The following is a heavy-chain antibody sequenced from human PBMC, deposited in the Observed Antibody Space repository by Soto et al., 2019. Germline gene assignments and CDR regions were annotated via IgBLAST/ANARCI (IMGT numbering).Heavy chain of an antibody. CDR3: ARDGSGYDFWSGPYFFDY. V-gene: IGHV4-59*01. CDR1: GGSISTYY. D-gene: IGHD3-3*01. J-gene: IGHJ4*02. Sequence: SETLSLSCTVSGGSISTYYWSWIRQPPGKGLEWIGYIYYNGRTNYNPSLESRVTISLDTSKSQFSLKLSSVSAADTAVYYCARDGSGYDFWSGPYFFDYWGPGTLVTVSS. CDR2: IYYNGRT.